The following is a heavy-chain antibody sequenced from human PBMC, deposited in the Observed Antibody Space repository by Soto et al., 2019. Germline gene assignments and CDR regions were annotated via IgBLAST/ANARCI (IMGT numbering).Heavy chain of an antibody. J-gene: IGHJ4*01. CDR2: VKSKNDGGTT. CDR1: GFTFCSYG. V-gene: IGHV3-15*07. D-gene: IGHD3-22*01. CDR3: TTDSYITSIIVRFDY. Sequence: GGSLRLSCAASGFTFCSYGMNWVRQAPGKGLEGVGRVKSKNDGGTTDFTAPVKGRFAISRDDSKNMVYLEMNSLQTEDTAIYYCTTDSYITSIIVRFDYWGHGTLVTVSS.